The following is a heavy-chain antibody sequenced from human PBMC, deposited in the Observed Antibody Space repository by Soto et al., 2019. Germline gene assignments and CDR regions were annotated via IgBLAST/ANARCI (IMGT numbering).Heavy chain of an antibody. Sequence: QVQLQESGPGLVKPSGTLSLTCAVSGGSISSSNWWSWVRQPPGKGLEWIGEIYHSGSTNYNPSLQSRVTISVDKSKSQFSRKLSSVTAADTAVYYCASQGGSFPFDYWGQGTLVTVSS. V-gene: IGHV4-4*02. J-gene: IGHJ4*02. CDR3: ASQGGSFPFDY. D-gene: IGHD1-26*01. CDR1: GGSISSSNW. CDR2: IYHSGST.